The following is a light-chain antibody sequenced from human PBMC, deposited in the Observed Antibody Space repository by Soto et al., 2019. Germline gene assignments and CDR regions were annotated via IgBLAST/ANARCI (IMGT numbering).Light chain of an antibody. CDR3: QSYDGSLSGYV. CDR1: SSNIRAGFH. J-gene: IGLJ1*01. CDR2: GDN. V-gene: IGLV1-40*01. Sequence: QCALTQSPSVSGAPGERVTISCTGSSSNIRAGFHVHWYQHLPGTAPRLLIYGDNNRPSGVPDRFSGSKSGTSASLAITGLQAEDEGDYYCQSYDGSLSGYVFGTGTKVTVL.